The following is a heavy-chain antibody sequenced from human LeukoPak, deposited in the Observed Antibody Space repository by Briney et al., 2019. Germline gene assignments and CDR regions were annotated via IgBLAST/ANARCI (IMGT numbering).Heavy chain of an antibody. Sequence: ASVKVSCKASGYTLTSHDINWVRQAAGQGLEWMGIINPTSGSTSYAQKFQGRVTMTRDMSTSTVYMELNILRSEDTAVYYCARIHYDSSVYLDYWGQGTLVTVSS. CDR3: ARIHYDSSVYLDY. CDR1: GYTLTSHD. V-gene: IGHV1-46*01. D-gene: IGHD3-22*01. CDR2: INPTSGST. J-gene: IGHJ4*02.